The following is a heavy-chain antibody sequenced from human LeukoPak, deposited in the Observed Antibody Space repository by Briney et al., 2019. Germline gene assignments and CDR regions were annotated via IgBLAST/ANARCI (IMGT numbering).Heavy chain of an antibody. CDR3: AKDLLGQWPTVFDY. J-gene: IGHJ4*02. CDR2: IKQDGSEK. Sequence: GGSLRLSCAASGYTFDSNSMSWVRQAPGKGLEWVANIKQDGSEKYYVDSVKGRFTISRDNAKNSLYLQMNSLRVEDTAVYYCAKDLLGQWPTVFDYWGQGTLVTVSS. CDR1: GYTFDSNS. V-gene: IGHV3-7*01. D-gene: IGHD6-19*01.